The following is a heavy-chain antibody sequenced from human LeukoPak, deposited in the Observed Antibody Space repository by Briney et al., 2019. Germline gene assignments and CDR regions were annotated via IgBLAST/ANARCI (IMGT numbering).Heavy chain of an antibody. J-gene: IGHJ3*02. CDR2: ISSDGTDK. CDR3: AIGLAGAIYDAFDR. Sequence: GRSLRPSCAVSGFIPTSFAIHWVRQAPGKGMEWVAVISSDGTDKYYANSVTGRFSLSRDNCTKTMPLQRNCLIRAHTRVYYCAIGLAGAIYDAFDRWV. V-gene: IGHV3-30*04. CDR1: GFIPTSFA. D-gene: IGHD6-25*01.